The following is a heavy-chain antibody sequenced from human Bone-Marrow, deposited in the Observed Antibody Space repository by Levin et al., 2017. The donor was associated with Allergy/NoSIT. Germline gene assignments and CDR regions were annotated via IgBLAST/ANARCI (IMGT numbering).Heavy chain of an antibody. CDR3: ARDFKWRLDY. D-gene: IGHD5-12*01. CDR2: IYYSGST. Sequence: PSETLSLTCTVSGGSISSSSYYWGWIRQPPGKGLEWIGSIYYSGSTYYNPSLKSRVTISVDTSKNQFSLKLSSVTAADTAVYYCARDFKWRLDYWGQGTLVTVSS. V-gene: IGHV4-39*07. CDR1: GGSISSSSYY. J-gene: IGHJ4*02.